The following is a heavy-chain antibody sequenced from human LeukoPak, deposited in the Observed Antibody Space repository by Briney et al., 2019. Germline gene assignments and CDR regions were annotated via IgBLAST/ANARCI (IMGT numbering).Heavy chain of an antibody. J-gene: IGHJ2*01. D-gene: IGHD6-19*01. CDR2: ISWNSGSI. CDR3: AKDTVAGTHPWYFDL. V-gene: IGHV3-9*01. Sequence: GGSLRLSCAASGFTFDDYAMHWVRQAPGKGLEWVSGISWNSGSIGYADSVKGRFTISRDNAKNSLYLQMNSLRAEDTALYYCAKDTVAGTHPWYFDLWGRGTLVTVSS. CDR1: GFTFDDYA.